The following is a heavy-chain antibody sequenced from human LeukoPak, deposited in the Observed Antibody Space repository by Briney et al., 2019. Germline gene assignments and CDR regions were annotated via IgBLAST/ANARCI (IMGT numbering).Heavy chain of an antibody. CDR1: GFTFSGSA. CDR3: ARGLTMGHF. J-gene: IGHJ4*02. Sequence: GGSLKLSCAASGFTFSGSAMHWVRQAPGKGLEWVSHISTTGTTVYYADAVKGRFTISRDNAKNSLYLQMNSLRAEDTAVYYCARGLTMGHFGGQGTLVTVSS. D-gene: IGHD4/OR15-4a*01. CDR2: ISTTGTTV. V-gene: IGHV3-48*03.